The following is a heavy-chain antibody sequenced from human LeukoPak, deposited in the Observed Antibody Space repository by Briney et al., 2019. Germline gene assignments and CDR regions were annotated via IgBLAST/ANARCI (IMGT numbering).Heavy chain of an antibody. J-gene: IGHJ4*02. CDR2: ISGSGGST. V-gene: IGHV3-23*01. CDR3: AKDPRLDYYFDY. CDR1: GFTFSYA. D-gene: IGHD6-25*01. Sequence: GGSLRLSCAASGFTFSYAMSWVRQAPGKGLEWVSAISGSGGSTYYADSVKGRFTISRDNSKNTLYLQMNSLRAEDTAVYYCAKDPRLDYYFDYWGQGTLVTVSS.